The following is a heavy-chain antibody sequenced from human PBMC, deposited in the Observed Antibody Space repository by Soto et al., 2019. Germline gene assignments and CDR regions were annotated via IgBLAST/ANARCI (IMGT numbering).Heavy chain of an antibody. CDR1: GGAISSYY. Sequence: PSETLSLTCTVSGGAISSYYWIWSGHPPGKGLEWIGYIYYSGSTNYNPSLKSRVTISVDTSKNQFSLKLSSVTAADTAVYYCALRGYSYGYIDYWGQGTPVTVSS. J-gene: IGHJ4*02. CDR3: ALRGYSYGYIDY. CDR2: IYYSGST. D-gene: IGHD5-18*01. V-gene: IGHV4-59*01.